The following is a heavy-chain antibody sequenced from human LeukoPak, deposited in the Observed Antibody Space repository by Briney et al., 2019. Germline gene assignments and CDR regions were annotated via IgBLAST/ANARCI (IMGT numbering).Heavy chain of an antibody. CDR2: INHSGST. CDR3: ARARGGSGYCSSTSCPFDY. Sequence: PSETLSLTCTVSRGSISSSTYYWSWVRQPPGKGLEWIGEINHSGSTNYNPSLKSRVTISVDTSKNQFSLKLSSVTAADTAVYYCARARGGSGYCSSTSCPFDYWGQGTLATVSS. J-gene: IGHJ4*02. D-gene: IGHD2-2*01. V-gene: IGHV4-39*07. CDR1: RGSISSSTYY.